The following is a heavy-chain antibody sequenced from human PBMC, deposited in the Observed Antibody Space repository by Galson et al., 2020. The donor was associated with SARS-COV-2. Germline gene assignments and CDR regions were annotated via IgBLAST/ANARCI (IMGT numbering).Heavy chain of an antibody. D-gene: IGHD2-15*01. CDR2: INHRGST. J-gene: IGHJ6*03. CDR1: GGSFRNYY. V-gene: IGHV4-34*01. CDR3: ASGAEERRIIVVVPYYYRYGGG. Sequence: SETLSLTCAVYGGSFRNYYWTWIRQSPEKGLEWLGEINHRGSTNYNPSLKSRVAMSVDASKNQFSLSLSYVTAADTAVYYCASGAEERRIIVVVPYYYRYGGGWGSGTTVTVAS.